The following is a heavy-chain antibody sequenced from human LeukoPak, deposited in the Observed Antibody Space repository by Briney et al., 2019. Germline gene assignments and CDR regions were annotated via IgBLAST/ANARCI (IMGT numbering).Heavy chain of an antibody. CDR2: ISYDGSNK. Sequence: PGRSLRLSCAASGFTFSSYAMHWVRQAPGKGLEWVAVISYDGSNKYYADSVKGRFTISRDNSKNTLYLQMNSLRAEGTAVYYCARDHVTIFGVVIDYWGQGTLVTVFS. D-gene: IGHD3-3*01. J-gene: IGHJ4*02. CDR3: ARDHVTIFGVVIDY. V-gene: IGHV3-30-3*01. CDR1: GFTFSSYA.